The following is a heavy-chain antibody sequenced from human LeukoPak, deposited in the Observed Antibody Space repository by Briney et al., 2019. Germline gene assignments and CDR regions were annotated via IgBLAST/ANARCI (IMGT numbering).Heavy chain of an antibody. CDR3: ARSITMVRGPSPMDV. CDR1: GGSISSSSYY. Sequence: PSETLSLTCTVSGGSISSSSYYWGWIRQPPGKGLEWIGYIYYSGSTNYNPSLKSRVTISVDTSKNQFSLKLSSVTAADTAVYYCARSITMVRGPSPMDVWGKGTTVTISS. V-gene: IGHV4-61*05. D-gene: IGHD3-10*01. CDR2: IYYSGST. J-gene: IGHJ6*03.